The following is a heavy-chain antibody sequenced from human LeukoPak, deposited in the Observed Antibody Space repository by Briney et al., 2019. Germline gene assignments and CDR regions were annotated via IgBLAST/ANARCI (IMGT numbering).Heavy chain of an antibody. J-gene: IGHJ5*02. CDR2: ISAYNGNT. CDR3: ARRGETPLERAAAGWFDP. D-gene: IGHD6-13*01. Sequence: GASVKVSRKASGYTFITYGISWVRQAPGQGLEWMGWISAYNGNTNYAQKLQGRVTMTTDTSTSTAYMELRSLRSDDTAVYYCARRGETPLERAAAGWFDPWGQGTLVTVSS. CDR1: GYTFITYG. V-gene: IGHV1-18*04.